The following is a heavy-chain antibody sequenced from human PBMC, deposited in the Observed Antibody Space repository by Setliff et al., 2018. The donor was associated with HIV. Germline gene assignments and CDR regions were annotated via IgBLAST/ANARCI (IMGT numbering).Heavy chain of an antibody. D-gene: IGHD2-2*02. CDR3: AKTNIPMPRSGTRLES. J-gene: IGHJ4*02. CDR1: TESLTRYD. Sequence: SETLSLTCAVYTESLTRYDWAWIRQSPEKGLEWIGEIDDSGSIIYNPSLKSRVTISVDTSKNQFSLKLTSVTAADTATYYCAKTNIPMPRSGTRLESWGPGRLVTVSS. V-gene: IGHV4-34*01. CDR2: IDDSGSI.